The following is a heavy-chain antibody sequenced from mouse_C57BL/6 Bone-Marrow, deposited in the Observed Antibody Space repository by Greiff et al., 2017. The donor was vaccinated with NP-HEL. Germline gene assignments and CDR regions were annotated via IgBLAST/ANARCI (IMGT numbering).Heavy chain of an antibody. CDR1: GFTFSSYT. CDR3: ARRGSSLDY. CDR2: ISSGGGNT. J-gene: IGHJ2*01. Sequence: EVKLVESGGGLVKPGGSLKLSCAASGFTFSSYTMSWVRQTPEKRLEWVATISSGGGNTYYPDSVKGRFTISRDNAKNTLYLQMSSLRSEDTALYYWARRGSSLDYWGQGTTLTVSS. D-gene: IGHD1-1*01. V-gene: IGHV5-9*01.